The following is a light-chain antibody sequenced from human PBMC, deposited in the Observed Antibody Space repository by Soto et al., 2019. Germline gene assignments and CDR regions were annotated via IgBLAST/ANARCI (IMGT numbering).Light chain of an antibody. CDR3: KQFYNYPRT. V-gene: IGKV1-8*01. CDR2: DAS. J-gene: IGKJ1*01. CDR1: QDIGTY. Sequence: AIRITQSPSAFSAVTGHPVPRTCPATQDIGTYLAWYQQIPGKAPKLLIYDASTLQTGVPSRFSGSGSGTDFTLTISYLQSEDFGTYYCKQFYNYPRTFGQGTKVDIK.